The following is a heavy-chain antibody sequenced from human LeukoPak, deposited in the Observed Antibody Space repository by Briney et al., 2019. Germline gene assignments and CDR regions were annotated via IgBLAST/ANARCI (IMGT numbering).Heavy chain of an antibody. J-gene: IGHJ4*02. V-gene: IGHV3-23*01. CDR3: AKTIPGSLGVGGY. CDR2: ISHSSDNT. Sequence: PGGSLRLSCAASGFAFSTSAMTWVRQAPGKGLEWVSCISHSSDNTYYADSVKGRFTISRDNSKNTLYLQLSSMKAEDTAVYYCAKTIPGSLGVGGYWGQGTLVTVSS. D-gene: IGHD2-21*01. CDR1: GFAFSTSA.